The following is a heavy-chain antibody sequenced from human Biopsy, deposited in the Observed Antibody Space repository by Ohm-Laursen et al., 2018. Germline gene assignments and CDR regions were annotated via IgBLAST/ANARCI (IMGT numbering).Heavy chain of an antibody. CDR3: ARGSNEYGGLYFPH. CDR1: GGSFTGHY. V-gene: IGHV4-59*11. Sequence: SDTLSLTCTVSGGSFTGHYWSWIRQPPGKGLEWIGHISYTGHTSYKSSLKSRVTISLDTSRKHFSLRLTSLAAADTAVYYCARGSNEYGGLYFPHWGQGTLVTVSS. D-gene: IGHD4-23*01. J-gene: IGHJ1*01. CDR2: ISYTGHT.